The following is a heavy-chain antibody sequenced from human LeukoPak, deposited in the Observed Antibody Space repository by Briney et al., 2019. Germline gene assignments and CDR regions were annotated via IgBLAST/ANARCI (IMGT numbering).Heavy chain of an antibody. D-gene: IGHD1-26*01. J-gene: IGHJ4*02. CDR3: AKIGSSHDFDY. Sequence: VASVTVSCTASGYTFTVYFIRWVRQAPGQGLEWMGRINPNSGATDYAQKFQGRVTMTRDTSISTAYMELSSLKSDDTAVYYCAKIGSSHDFDYWGQGTLITVSS. V-gene: IGHV1-2*06. CDR1: GYTFTVYF. CDR2: INPNSGAT.